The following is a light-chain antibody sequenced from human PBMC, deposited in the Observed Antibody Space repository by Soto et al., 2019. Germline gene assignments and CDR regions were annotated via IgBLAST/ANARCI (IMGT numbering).Light chain of an antibody. CDR3: QQTYRFVT. Sequence: DIQLTQSPSSLSSSIGDRVTITCRASQDISSYLNWYQQKPGRAPNLLIYGASSLQGGVPSRFSGRASGTEFTLTISSLQPEDLATYYCQQTYRFVTFGQGTRLEIK. CDR2: GAS. J-gene: IGKJ5*01. V-gene: IGKV1-39*01. CDR1: QDISSY.